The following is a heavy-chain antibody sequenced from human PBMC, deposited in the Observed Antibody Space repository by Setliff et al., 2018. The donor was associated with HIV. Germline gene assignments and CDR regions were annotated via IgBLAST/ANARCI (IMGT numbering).Heavy chain of an antibody. CDR3: ASDRYDSTSYYWYFDL. D-gene: IGHD3-22*01. Sequence: SETLSLTCTVSGGSVTSGNFYWSWIRQPAGKGLEWIGRIHTSGSTNYNPSLKSRVTISLDTSKNQFSLKLSSVTAADTAVYYCASDRYDSTSYYWYFDLWAVAPWSPSPQ. CDR2: IHTSGST. CDR1: GGSVTSGNFY. J-gene: IGHJ2*01. V-gene: IGHV4-61*02.